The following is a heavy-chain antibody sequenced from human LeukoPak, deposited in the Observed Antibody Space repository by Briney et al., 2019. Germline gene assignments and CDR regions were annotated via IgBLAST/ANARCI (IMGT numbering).Heavy chain of an antibody. Sequence: GGSLRLSCAASGFTFSSYSMNLVRQAPGKGLEWVSSISSSSSYIYYADSVKGRFTISRDNAKNSLYLQMNSLRAEDTAVYYCARDLPGGYMDVWGKGTTVTVSS. CDR3: ARDLPGGYMDV. V-gene: IGHV3-21*01. CDR1: GFTFSSYS. D-gene: IGHD3-10*01. J-gene: IGHJ6*03. CDR2: ISSSSSYI.